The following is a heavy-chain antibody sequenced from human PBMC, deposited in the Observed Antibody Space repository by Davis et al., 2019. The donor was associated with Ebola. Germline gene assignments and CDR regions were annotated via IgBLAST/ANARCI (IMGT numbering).Heavy chain of an antibody. CDR3: ARGPGESSGYYYFY. CDR2: IIPMFGTA. D-gene: IGHD3-22*01. J-gene: IGHJ4*02. CDR1: GYTFTNYY. V-gene: IGHV1-69*13. Sequence: SVKVSCKASGYTFTNYYMHWVRQAPGQGLEWMGGIIPMFGTAKYAQKFQGRVTITADESTSTAYMDLSSLRSEDTAVYYCARGPGESSGYYYFYWGQGTLVTVSS.